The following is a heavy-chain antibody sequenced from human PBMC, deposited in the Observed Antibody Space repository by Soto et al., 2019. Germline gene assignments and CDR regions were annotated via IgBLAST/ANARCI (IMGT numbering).Heavy chain of an antibody. CDR2: SIPILDVA. D-gene: IGHD2-2*01. CDR1: GDTFSTYT. V-gene: IGHV1-69*08. CDR3: ARDSGNQLLIDY. Sequence: QVQLVQSGAEVKKPGSSVRVSCKASGDTFSTYTISWVRQAPGQGFEWLGRSIPILDVANYAQSFQGRVTITADKSTSTAYMELNSLRSEDTAVYYCARDSGNQLLIDYWGQGILVTVSS. J-gene: IGHJ4*02.